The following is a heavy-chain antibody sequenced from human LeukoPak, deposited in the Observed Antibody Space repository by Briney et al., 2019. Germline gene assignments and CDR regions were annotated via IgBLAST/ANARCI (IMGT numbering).Heavy chain of an antibody. CDR1: GYTFTSYG. CDR3: ASHKGLGPTPSFGY. V-gene: IGHV5-51*01. CDR2: IYPGDSDT. J-gene: IGHJ4*02. Sequence: GASVKVSCKASGYTFTSYGISWVRQMPGKGLEWMGIIYPGDSDTRYSPSFQGQVTISADKSISTAYLQWSSLKASDTAMYYCASHKGLGPTPSFGYWGQGTLVTVSS.